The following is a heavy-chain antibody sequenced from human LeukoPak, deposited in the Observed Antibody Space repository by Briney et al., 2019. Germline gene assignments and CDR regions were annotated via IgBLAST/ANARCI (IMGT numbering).Heavy chain of an antibody. Sequence: SKGYADSVKGRLTISRDNAKNSLYLQMNSLRAEDTALYYCAKAGRYDSSGYYGAFDIWGQGTMVTVSS. D-gene: IGHD3-22*01. CDR3: AKAGRYDSSGYYGAFDI. J-gene: IGHJ3*02. V-gene: IGHV3-9*01. CDR2: SK.